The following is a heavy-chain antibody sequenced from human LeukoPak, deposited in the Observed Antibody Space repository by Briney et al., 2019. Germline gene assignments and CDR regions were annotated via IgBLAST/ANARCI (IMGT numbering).Heavy chain of an antibody. V-gene: IGHV3-21*01. CDR1: GFTFSSYS. D-gene: IGHD6-13*01. J-gene: IGHJ4*02. Sequence: PGGSLRLSCAASGFTFSSYSMNWVRQAPGKGLEWVSSISSSSSYIYYADSVKGRFTISRDNAKNSLYLQMNSLRAEDTAVYYCARDWYSSSWQLDYWGQGTLVTVSS. CDR3: ARDWYSSSWQLDY. CDR2: ISSSSSYI.